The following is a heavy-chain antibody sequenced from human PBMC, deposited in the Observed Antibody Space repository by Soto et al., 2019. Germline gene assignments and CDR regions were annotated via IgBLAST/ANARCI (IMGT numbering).Heavy chain of an antibody. V-gene: IGHV1-69*06. CDR2: IIPVFAKA. J-gene: IGHJ5*02. CDR1: GGTFSTFA. D-gene: IGHD1-7*01. Sequence: QVQLMQSGAEVKKSGSSVKVSCKASGGTFSTFAVTWVRQAPGQGLEWMGGIIPVFAKATYARKFQGRLTITADRSTTTAFMELSGLSSEEPAVYYCAREPSKGDNWKYVGWFDPWGQGTLVTDSS. CDR3: AREPSKGDNWKYVGWFDP.